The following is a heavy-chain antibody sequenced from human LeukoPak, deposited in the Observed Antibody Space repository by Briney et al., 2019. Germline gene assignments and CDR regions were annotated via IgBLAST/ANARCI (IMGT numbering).Heavy chain of an antibody. Sequence: KSSETLSLTCTVSGGSISSSSYYWGWIRQPPGKGLEWIGSICYSGSTYYNPSLKSRVTISVDTSKNQFSLKLSSVTAADTAVYYCARLQWELLRDWGQGTLVTVSS. CDR3: ARLQWELLRD. CDR1: GGSISSSSYY. D-gene: IGHD1-26*01. CDR2: ICYSGST. J-gene: IGHJ4*02. V-gene: IGHV4-39*01.